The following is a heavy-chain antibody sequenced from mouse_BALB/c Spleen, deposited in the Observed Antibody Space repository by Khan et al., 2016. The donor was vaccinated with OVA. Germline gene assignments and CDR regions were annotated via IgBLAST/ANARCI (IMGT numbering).Heavy chain of an antibody. CDR3: ARDRYAYFDY. D-gene: IGHD2-14*01. Sequence: QVQLKQSGPELKKPGETVKISCKASGYTFTDYSMHWVKQAPGKGLKWMGWINTETGEPTYADDFKGRFAFSLETSASTSYLQINNLKNEDTATYFCARDRYAYFDYWGQGTTLTVSS. V-gene: IGHV9-2-1*01. J-gene: IGHJ2*01. CDR1: GYTFTDYS. CDR2: INTETGEP.